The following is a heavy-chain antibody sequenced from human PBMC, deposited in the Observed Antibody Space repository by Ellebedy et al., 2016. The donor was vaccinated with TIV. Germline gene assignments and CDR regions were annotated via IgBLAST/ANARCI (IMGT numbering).Heavy chain of an antibody. V-gene: IGHV3-23*03. CDR3: ARDYNWAFDY. D-gene: IGHD1-1*01. CDR1: GFTFSVYA. CDR2: IGGLDTGT. J-gene: IGHJ4*02. Sequence: GESLKISXAASGFTFSVYAMTWVRQAPGKGLEWISLIGGLDTGTYYADSVKGRFTISRDDARNSVFLQMNSLRDEDTAVYYCARDYNWAFDYWGQGTLVTGSS.